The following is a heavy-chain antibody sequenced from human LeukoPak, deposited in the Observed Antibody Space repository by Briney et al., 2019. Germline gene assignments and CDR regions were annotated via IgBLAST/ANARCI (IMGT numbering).Heavy chain of an antibody. CDR2: ISGNGGCT. V-gene: IGHV3-23*01. CDR3: AKAPRSDNSAGWLDP. D-gene: IGHD1-1*01. Sequence: GGSLSLSCAASGFTFSSYAMSWVRQAPGKGLGWVSAISGNGGCTYYADSVKGRFTIFRDNSKNTLDLQMYSLRAENTAVYYCAKAPRSDNSAGWLDPWGQGTLVTVSS. J-gene: IGHJ5*02. CDR1: GFTFSSYA.